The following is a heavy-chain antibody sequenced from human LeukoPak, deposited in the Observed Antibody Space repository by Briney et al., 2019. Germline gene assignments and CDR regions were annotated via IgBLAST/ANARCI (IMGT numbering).Heavy chain of an antibody. D-gene: IGHD5-18*01. CDR1: GGSISSSGYY. V-gene: IGHV4-39*01. CDR2: IYYSGST. J-gene: IGHJ4*02. CDR3: ARLGRGYSHVIDY. Sequence: PSETLSLTCTVSGGSISSSGYYWGWIRQPPGKGLEWIGSIYYSGSTYYNPSLRSRVTISVDTSKNQFSLKLSSVTAADTAVYYCARLGRGYSHVIDYWGQGTLVTVSS.